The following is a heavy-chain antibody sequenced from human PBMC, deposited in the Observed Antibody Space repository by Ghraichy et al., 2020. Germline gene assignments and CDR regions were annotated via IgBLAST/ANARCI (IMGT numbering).Heavy chain of an antibody. CDR2: INHSGST. J-gene: IGHJ4*02. V-gene: IGHV4-34*01. D-gene: IGHD6-19*01. Sequence: ETLSLTCAVYGGSFSGYYWSWIRQPPGKGLEWIGEINHSGSTNYNPSLKRQVTISVDTSKNQFSLKLSSVTAADTAVYYCARAFSKQWLLPRYYFDYWGQGTLVTVSS. CDR1: GGSFSGYY. CDR3: ARAFSKQWLLPRYYFDY.